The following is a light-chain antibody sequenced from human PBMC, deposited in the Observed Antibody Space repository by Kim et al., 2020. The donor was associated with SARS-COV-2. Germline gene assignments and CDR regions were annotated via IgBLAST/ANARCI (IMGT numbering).Light chain of an antibody. CDR2: DAS. J-gene: IGKJ3*01. V-gene: IGKV1-5*01. CDR3: QQYNSYPIS. CDR1: QSISSW. Sequence: DIQMTQSPSTLSASVGDRVTITCRASQSISSWLAWYQQKPGKAPKLLIYDASSLESGVPSRFSGSGSGTEFTLTISSLQPDDFATYYCQQYNSYPISFGPGTEVDIK.